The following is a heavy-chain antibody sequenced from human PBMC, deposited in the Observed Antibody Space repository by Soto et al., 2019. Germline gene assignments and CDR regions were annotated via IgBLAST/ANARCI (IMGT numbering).Heavy chain of an antibody. Sequence: QVQLVESGGGVVQPGRSLRLSCAASGFTFNNYGMHWVRQAPGKGLEWVAVISHDGKVKYYAESVKGRFTMSRDKTKNTLYLQMDSLRAEDTAVYYCAKESDVRVSHTFDYWGQGILVTVSS. CDR2: ISHDGKVK. V-gene: IGHV3-30*18. J-gene: IGHJ4*02. CDR1: GFTFNNYG. CDR3: AKESDVRVSHTFDY.